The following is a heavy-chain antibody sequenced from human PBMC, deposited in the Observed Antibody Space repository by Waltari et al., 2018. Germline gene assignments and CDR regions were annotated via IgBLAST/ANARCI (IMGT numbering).Heavy chain of an antibody. CDR2: VIPMFGTV. Sequence: QVQLMQSGAEVKKPGSSVKVSCKAYGGTFSIHAISWVRQAPGQGLKWLGGVIPMFGTVNYAQRFQGRVTITAAESTSTIYMELHTLRSEDTAVYYCASGAGYCSSSNCPHDAFNVWGQGTMVTVSS. V-gene: IGHV1-69*01. J-gene: IGHJ3*01. CDR1: GGTFSIHA. D-gene: IGHD2-2*01. CDR3: ASGAGYCSSSNCPHDAFNV.